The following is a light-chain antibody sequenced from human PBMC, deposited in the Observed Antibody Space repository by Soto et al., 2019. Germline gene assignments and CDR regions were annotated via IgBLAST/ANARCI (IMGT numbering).Light chain of an antibody. CDR1: QSVSSN. Sequence: ELVMTQSPATLSVTTGESATLXXRASQSVSSNLAWYQQKPGQAPRLXIYGASTRATGIPARFSGSGAGTEFTLTISSLQSEDFAVYYCQQYKNWPRTFGQGTKVDIK. V-gene: IGKV3-15*01. J-gene: IGKJ1*01. CDR3: QQYKNWPRT. CDR2: GAS.